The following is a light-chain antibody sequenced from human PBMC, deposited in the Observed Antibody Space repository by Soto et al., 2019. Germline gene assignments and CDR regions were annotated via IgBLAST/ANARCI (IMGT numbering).Light chain of an antibody. V-gene: IGLV2-14*01. CDR3: SSYKFSTTLRV. J-gene: IGLJ3*02. Sequence: QSARTQPASVSGSPGQSITLSCAGTTNDIGSYNYVSWFQQHPGEAPKLIIFEVTHRPSGISTRFSGSKSGNTASLTISDLQAEDEALYYCSSYKFSTTLRVFGGGTKLTVL. CDR2: EVT. CDR1: TNDIGSYNY.